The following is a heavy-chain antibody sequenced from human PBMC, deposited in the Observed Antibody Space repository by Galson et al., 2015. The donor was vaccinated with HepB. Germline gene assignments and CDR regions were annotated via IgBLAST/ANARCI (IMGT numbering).Heavy chain of an antibody. CDR2: INHSGRT. Sequence: TLSLTCAVYGGSFSDYYWSWIRQPPGKGLEWIGEINHSGRTKYNASVKSRVTLSVDTSNNQFSLKLSSVTAADTAVYFCARVPQRWLQSRAFDIWGQGTLVTVSS. CDR1: GGSFSDYY. D-gene: IGHD5-24*01. J-gene: IGHJ3*02. CDR3: ARVPQRWLQSRAFDI. V-gene: IGHV4-34*01.